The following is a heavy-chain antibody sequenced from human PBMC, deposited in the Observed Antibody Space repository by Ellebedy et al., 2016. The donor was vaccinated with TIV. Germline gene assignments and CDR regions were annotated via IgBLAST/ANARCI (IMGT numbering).Heavy chain of an antibody. D-gene: IGHD4-11*01. CDR3: ARRDTVTTAIVY. CDR1: GYTFTNYG. V-gene: IGHV7-4-1*02. J-gene: IGHJ4*02. CDR2: MSTKTGNP. Sequence: AASVKVSCKASGYTFTNYGLNWVRQAPGQGLQWMGLMSTKTGNPTYAQGLTGRFVFSLGTSVNTAYLQISSLKAEDTAVYYCARRDTVTTAIVYWGQGTLVTVSS.